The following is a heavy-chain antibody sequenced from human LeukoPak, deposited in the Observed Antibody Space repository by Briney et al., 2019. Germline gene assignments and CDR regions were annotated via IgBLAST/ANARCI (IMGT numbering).Heavy chain of an antibody. V-gene: IGHV3-43*02. D-gene: IGHD6-13*01. CDR1: GFTFDDYA. CDR2: ISGDGGST. CDR3: ARDRLTAAAGTLRGYYYYYYMDV. J-gene: IGHJ6*03. Sequence: GGSLRLSCAASGFTFDDYAMHWVRQAPGKGLEWVSLISGDGGSTYYADSVKGRFTISRDNAKHSLYLQMNGLRAEDTAVYYCARDRLTAAAGTLRGYYYYYYMDVWGKGTTVTVSS.